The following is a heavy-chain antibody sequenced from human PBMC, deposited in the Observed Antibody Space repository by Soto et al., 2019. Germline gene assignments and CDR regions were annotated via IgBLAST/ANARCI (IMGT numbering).Heavy chain of an antibody. V-gene: IGHV3-23*01. CDR2: ISGSGGST. D-gene: IGHD2-2*01. CDR1: GFTFSSYA. Sequence: GGSLRLSCAASGFTFSSYAMSWVRQAPGKGLEWVSAISGSGGSTYCADSVKGRFTISRDNSKNTLYLQMNSLRAEDTAVYYCAKPSLGNNVGAFDPWGQGTLVTVSS. J-gene: IGHJ5*02. CDR3: AKPSLGNNVGAFDP.